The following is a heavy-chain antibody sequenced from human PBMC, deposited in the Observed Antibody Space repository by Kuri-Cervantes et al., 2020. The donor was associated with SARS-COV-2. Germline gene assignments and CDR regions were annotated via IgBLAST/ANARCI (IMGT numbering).Heavy chain of an antibody. CDR3: ARDRKYYDFWSGPNYYMDV. CDR2: ISSSSSYI. D-gene: IGHD3-3*01. J-gene: IGHJ6*03. V-gene: IGHV3-21*01. CDR1: GFTFSSYS. Sequence: GESLKISCAASGFTFSSYSMSWVRQAPGKGLEWVSSISSSSSYIYYADSVKGRFTISRDNAKNSLYLQMNSLRAEDTAVYYCARDRKYYDFWSGPNYYMDVWGKGTTVTVSS.